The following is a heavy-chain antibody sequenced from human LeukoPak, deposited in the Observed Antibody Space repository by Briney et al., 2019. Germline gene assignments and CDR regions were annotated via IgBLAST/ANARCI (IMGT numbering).Heavy chain of an antibody. CDR1: GGSISSDY. J-gene: IGHJ4*02. CDR2: IYYSGRT. V-gene: IGHV4-59*08. Sequence: PSETLSLTCTVSGGSISSDYWSWIRQPPGKGLEWIGYIYYSGRTYYNPSLKSRITISVDTSKNQFSLKLSSVTAADTAVYYCARLTEAGGKDYWGQGTLVTVSS. D-gene: IGHD3-16*01. CDR3: ARLTEAGGKDY.